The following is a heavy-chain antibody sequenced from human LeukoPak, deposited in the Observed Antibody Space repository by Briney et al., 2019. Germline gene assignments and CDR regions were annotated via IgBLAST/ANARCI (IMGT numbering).Heavy chain of an antibody. D-gene: IGHD3-3*01. CDR3: AKGGRITLFGVVDS. CDR1: GFTLSSHG. Sequence: GGSLRLSCAASGFTLSSHGIHWVRQVPGKGPEWVAFLRYDGSNAYYSDSVKGRFTISRDNSRNTVHLEMNRLRPEDTAVYYCAKGGRITLFGVVDSWGQGTLVTVSS. J-gene: IGHJ5*01. CDR2: LRYDGSNA. V-gene: IGHV3-30*02.